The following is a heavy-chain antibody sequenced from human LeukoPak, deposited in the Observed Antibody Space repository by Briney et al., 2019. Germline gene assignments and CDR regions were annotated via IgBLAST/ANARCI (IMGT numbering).Heavy chain of an antibody. CDR3: VRAVHHNFYSDSSGYYGDAFDV. V-gene: IGHV3-53*01. J-gene: IGHJ3*01. CDR2: IYSGGTI. CDR1: GFSIRTYY. Sequence: PGGSLRLSCEASGFSIRTYYMSWVRQVPGKGLEWVSVIYSGGTIRYADSVKGRFTFSRDNFKDTLNLQMNSLRADDTAVYYCVRAVHHNFYSDSSGYYGDAFDVWGQRTVVTVSS. D-gene: IGHD3-22*01.